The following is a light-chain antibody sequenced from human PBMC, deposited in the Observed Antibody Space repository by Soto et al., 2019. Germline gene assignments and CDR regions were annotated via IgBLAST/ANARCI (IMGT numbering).Light chain of an antibody. J-gene: IGKJ5*01. CDR2: DAS. CDR3: QHYVSPPIT. CDR1: QSVSSY. Sequence: EIVLTQSPSTLSLSPGERATLSCRASQSVSSYLAWYQQKPGQGPRLLIYDASNRATGIPARFSGSGSGTDFTLTISSLEPEDFAVYYCQHYVSPPITFGQGTRLEIK. V-gene: IGKV3-11*01.